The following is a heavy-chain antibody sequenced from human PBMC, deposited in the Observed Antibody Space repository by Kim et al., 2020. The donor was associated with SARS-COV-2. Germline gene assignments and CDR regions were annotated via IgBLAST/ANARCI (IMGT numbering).Heavy chain of an antibody. J-gene: IGHJ6*02. CDR1: GFTFSSYS. CDR3: ARGLYQRYYYYYYGMDV. Sequence: GGSLRLSCAASGFTFSSYSMNWVRQAPGKGLEWVSYISSSSSTIYYADSVKGRFTISRDNAKNSLYLQMNSLRDEDTAVYYCARGLYQRYYYYYYGMDVWGQGTTVTVSS. D-gene: IGHD2-2*01. CDR2: ISSSSSTI. V-gene: IGHV3-48*02.